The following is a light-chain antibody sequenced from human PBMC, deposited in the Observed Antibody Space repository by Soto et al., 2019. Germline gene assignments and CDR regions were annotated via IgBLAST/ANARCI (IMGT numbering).Light chain of an antibody. CDR1: QDVSNY. J-gene: IGKJ4*01. V-gene: IGKV1-33*01. CDR2: DAS. Sequence: DIQMTQSPSSLSASVGDRVTITCQASQDVSNYLNWFQQKPGKAPELLIYDASNLETGVPSRFSGSGSGTDFTFNISSLQPEDIATYYCQQYSKLPLTVGGGTKVEIK. CDR3: QQYSKLPLT.